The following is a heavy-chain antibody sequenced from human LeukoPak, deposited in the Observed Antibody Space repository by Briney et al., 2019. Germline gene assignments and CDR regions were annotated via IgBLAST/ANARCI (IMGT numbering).Heavy chain of an antibody. Sequence: PGGSLRLSCAASGFIFSNYAMSWVRQAPGKGLEWVSGFNNSGDRRFYADSVKGRFTISRDNSKSTLFLQMNSLRAEDTAVYYCAKDPRVGSRVATPCHWGRGTLVTVSS. CDR1: GFIFSNYA. J-gene: IGHJ4*02. CDR3: AKDPRVGSRVATPCH. CDR2: FNNSGDRR. D-gene: IGHD5-24*01. V-gene: IGHV3-23*01.